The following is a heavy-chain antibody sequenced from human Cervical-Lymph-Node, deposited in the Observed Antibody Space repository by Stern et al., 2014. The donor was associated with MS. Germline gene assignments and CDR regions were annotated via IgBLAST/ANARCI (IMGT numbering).Heavy chain of an antibody. Sequence: QLVESGGGVEQPGRSLRLSCAASGFTFDDYAMHWVRQAPGQGLEWVSGINWNSGSIGYADSVEGRFTISRDNAKKSLYLHMDNLRSEDTALYFCAKDAAGSYYRGIDSWGQGTLVTVSS. CDR3: AKDAAGSYYRGIDS. CDR2: INWNSGSI. J-gene: IGHJ4*02. V-gene: IGHV3-9*01. CDR1: GFTFDDYA. D-gene: IGHD1-26*01.